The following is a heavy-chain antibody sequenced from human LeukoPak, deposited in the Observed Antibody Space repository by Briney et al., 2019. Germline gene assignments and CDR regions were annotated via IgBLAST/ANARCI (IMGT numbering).Heavy chain of an antibody. D-gene: IGHD3-22*01. CDR3: ATEGDYYDSSGEVAY. CDR2: IKQDGSEK. V-gene: IGHV3-7*01. J-gene: IGHJ4*02. CDR1: GFTFSSYW. Sequence: GGSLRLSCAASGFTFSSYWMSWVRQAPGKGLEWVADIKQDGSEKYYVDSVKGRFTISRDNAKNPLYLHMNSLRAEDTAVYYCATEGDYYDSSGEVAYWGQGTLVTVSS.